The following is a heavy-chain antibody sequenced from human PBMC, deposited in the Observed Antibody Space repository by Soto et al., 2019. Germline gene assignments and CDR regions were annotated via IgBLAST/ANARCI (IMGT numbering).Heavy chain of an antibody. Sequence: QVQLQQWGAGLLKPSETLSLTCAVYGGSFSGYYWSWIRQPPGKGLEWIGEINHSGSTNYNPSLKRQVTISVDTSKNQFSLVLSAVAAADTAVYYCARVGGYCSSTSCYAVDYWGQGTLVNVSS. V-gene: IGHV4-34*01. J-gene: IGHJ4*02. D-gene: IGHD2-2*01. CDR3: ARVGGYCSSTSCYAVDY. CDR1: GGSFSGYY. CDR2: INHSGST.